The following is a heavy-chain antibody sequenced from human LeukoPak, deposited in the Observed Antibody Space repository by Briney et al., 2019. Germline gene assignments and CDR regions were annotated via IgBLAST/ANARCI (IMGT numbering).Heavy chain of an antibody. CDR1: GGSFSGYY. J-gene: IGHJ4*02. CDR3: AILYGSGRYFDY. D-gene: IGHD3-10*01. Sequence: PSETLSLTCAVYGGSFSGYYWSWIRQPPGKGLEWIGEINHSGSTNYNPSLKSRVTISVDTSKNQFSLKLSSMTAADTAVYYCAILYGSGRYFDYWGQGTLVTVSS. V-gene: IGHV4-34*01. CDR2: INHSGST.